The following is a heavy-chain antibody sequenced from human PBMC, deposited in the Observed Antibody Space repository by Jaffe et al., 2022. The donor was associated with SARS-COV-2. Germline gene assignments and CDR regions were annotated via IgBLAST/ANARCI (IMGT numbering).Heavy chain of an antibody. CDR1: GFTFSDYW. V-gene: IGHV3-7*03. Sequence: EVQLVESGGGLVQPGGSLGLSCAASGFTFSDYWMNWVRQAPGKGLEWVASIKKDGSEKYFVDSVKGRFTISRDNAKNSLYLQMNSLRVDDAAVYYCARSAAVAFDNWGQGTLVTVS. CDR2: IKKDGSEK. J-gene: IGHJ4*02. CDR3: ARSAAVAFDN. D-gene: IGHD6-13*01.